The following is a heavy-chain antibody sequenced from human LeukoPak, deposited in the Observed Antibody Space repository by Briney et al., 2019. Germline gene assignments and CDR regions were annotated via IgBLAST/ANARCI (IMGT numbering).Heavy chain of an antibody. CDR2: INPSGGST. D-gene: IGHD4-17*01. J-gene: IGHJ6*04. Sequence: ASVKVSCKASGYTFTGYYMHWVRQAPGQGLEWMGIINPSGGSTTYAQKFQGRVTMTRDTSTSTVYMELNSLRSEDTAVYYCAREGPITVTKNYFYYGMDVWGRGTTVTVSS. CDR3: AREGPITVTKNYFYYGMDV. CDR1: GYTFTGYY. V-gene: IGHV1-46*01.